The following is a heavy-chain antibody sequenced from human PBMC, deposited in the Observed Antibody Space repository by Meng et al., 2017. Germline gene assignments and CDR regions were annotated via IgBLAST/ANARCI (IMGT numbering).Heavy chain of an antibody. CDR3: ASMGY. CDR2: ISYDGSNK. J-gene: IGHJ4*02. CDR1: GFTFSGYA. D-gene: IGHD3-10*01. Sequence: RVVGAGGGVVQRGRSLRLSCAASGFTFSGYAMHGVRQAPGKGLEWVAVISYDGSNKYYADSVKGRFTISRDNSKNTLYLQMNSLRAEDTAVYYCASMGYWGQGTLVTVSS. V-gene: IGHV3-30*01.